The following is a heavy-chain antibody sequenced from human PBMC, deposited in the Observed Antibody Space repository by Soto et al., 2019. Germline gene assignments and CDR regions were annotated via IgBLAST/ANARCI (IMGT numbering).Heavy chain of an antibody. D-gene: IGHD1-1*01. CDR2: MWDDGSST. J-gene: IGHJ4*02. CDR1: GFTFSNYG. V-gene: IGHV3-33*01. CDR3: ARDNNWSYDY. Sequence: QVQLVESGGGVVQPGRSLRLSCEASGFTFSNYGMHWVRQAPGKGLEWVAIMWDDGSSTRDADSVQGRFTISRDNARNTLYLQMNSLRDEDTAVYYCARDNNWSYDYWGQGILVTVSS.